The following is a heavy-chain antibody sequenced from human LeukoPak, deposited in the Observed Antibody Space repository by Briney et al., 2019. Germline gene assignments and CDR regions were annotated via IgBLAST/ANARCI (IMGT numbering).Heavy chain of an antibody. V-gene: IGHV1-2*02. CDR1: GYTFTGYS. Sequence: ASVKVSCKASGYTFTGYSMHWVRQAPGQGLEWMGWINPNSGGTNYAQKFQGRVTMTRDTSISTAYMELNRLRSDDTAVYYCARGSYDSSDFEYFHHWGQGTLVTVSS. D-gene: IGHD3-22*01. J-gene: IGHJ1*01. CDR2: INPNSGGT. CDR3: ARGSYDSSDFEYFHH.